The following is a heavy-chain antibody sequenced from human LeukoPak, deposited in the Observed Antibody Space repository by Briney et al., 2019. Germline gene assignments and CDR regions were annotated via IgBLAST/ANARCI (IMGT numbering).Heavy chain of an antibody. CDR1: GYTFGRFG. J-gene: IGHJ4*02. CDR2: ISAFNVNT. CDR3: ARGFGSSGYYGLY. V-gene: IGHV1-18*01. Sequence: EASVKVSCKASGYTFGRFGITWVRQAPGQGLEWMGRISAFNVNTNYAQKFQGRVTLTTDTSTSTAYMELRSLRDDDTAVYYCARGFGSSGYYGLYWGQGTLVTVSS. D-gene: IGHD3-22*01.